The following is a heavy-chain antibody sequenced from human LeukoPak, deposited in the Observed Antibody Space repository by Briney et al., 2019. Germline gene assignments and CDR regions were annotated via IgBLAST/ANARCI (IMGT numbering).Heavy chain of an antibody. D-gene: IGHD6-13*01. V-gene: IGHV5-51*01. CDR3: ARGLAAAGIQFDY. CDR2: IYPGDSDT. J-gene: IGHJ4*02. Sequence: GESLKISCKGSGYSFTSYWIGWVRQMPGKGLEWMGFIYPGDSDTRYSPSFQGQVTISADKSISTAYLQWSSLKASDTAMYYCARGLAAAGIQFDYWGQGTLVTVSS. CDR1: GYSFTSYW.